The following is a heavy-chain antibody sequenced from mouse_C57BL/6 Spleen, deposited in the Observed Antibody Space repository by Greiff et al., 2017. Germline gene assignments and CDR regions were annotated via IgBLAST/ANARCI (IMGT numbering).Heavy chain of an antibody. CDR2: IDPSDSET. V-gene: IGHV1-52*01. D-gene: IGHD5-1*01. Sequence: VQLQQPGAELVRPGSSVKLSCKASGYTFTSYWMHWVKQRPIQGLEWIGNIDPSDSETHYNQKFKDKATLTVDKSSSTAYMQLSSLTSEDSAVYCCARQVPAYYFDYWGQGTTLTVSS. CDR1: GYTFTSYW. J-gene: IGHJ2*01. CDR3: ARQVPAYYFDY.